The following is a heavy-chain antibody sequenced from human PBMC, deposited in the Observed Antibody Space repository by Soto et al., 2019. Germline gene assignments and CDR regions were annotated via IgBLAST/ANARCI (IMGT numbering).Heavy chain of an antibody. CDR2: ISAYTDTP. CDR3: ARVIPGVEAWFDP. Sequence: ASVKVSCKASGYTFTNFGVTWVRRAPGQGLEWMGWISAYTDTPNYAQKFQGRVTMTIDTSTSTAYMDLRGLTPDDTAVYYCARVIPGVEAWFDPWGQGTLVTVSS. CDR1: GYTFTNFG. D-gene: IGHD2-2*01. V-gene: IGHV1-18*01. J-gene: IGHJ5*02.